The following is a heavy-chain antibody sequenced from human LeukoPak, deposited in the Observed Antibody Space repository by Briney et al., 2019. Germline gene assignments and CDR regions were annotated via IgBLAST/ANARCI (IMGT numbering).Heavy chain of an antibody. CDR1: GFTFSSYC. Sequence: SGGSLRLSCAASGFTFSSYCMNWVRQAPGKGLEWVSSISSSSSYIYYADSVKGRFTISRDNAKNSLYLQMNSLRAEDTAVYYCARDLVPAAIPPFDYWGQGTLVTVSS. CDR3: ARDLVPAAIPPFDY. V-gene: IGHV3-21*01. CDR2: ISSSSSYI. D-gene: IGHD2-2*02. J-gene: IGHJ4*02.